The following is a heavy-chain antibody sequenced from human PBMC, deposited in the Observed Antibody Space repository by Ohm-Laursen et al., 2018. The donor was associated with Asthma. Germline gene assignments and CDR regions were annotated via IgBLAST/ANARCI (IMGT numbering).Heavy chain of an antibody. CDR3: AKVDYGQGMDV. V-gene: IGHV3-23*01. D-gene: IGHD4-17*01. Sequence: DSVKGRFTISRDNSKSTLYLQMNSLRAEDTAVYYCAKVDYGQGMDVWGQGTTVTVSS. J-gene: IGHJ6*02.